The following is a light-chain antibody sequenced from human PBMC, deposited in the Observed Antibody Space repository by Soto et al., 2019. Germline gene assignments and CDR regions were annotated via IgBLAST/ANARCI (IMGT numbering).Light chain of an antibody. CDR2: EVS. CDR3: SSYTSSSTLEWV. J-gene: IGLJ3*02. CDR1: SSDVGGYNY. V-gene: IGLV2-14*01. Sequence: QSALTQPASVSGSPGQSITISCTGTSSDVGGYNYVSWYQQHPGKAPKLMIYEVSNRPSGVSNRFSGSKSGNTASLTISGXXXXXXXXXXXSSYTSSSTLEWVFGGGTKLTV.